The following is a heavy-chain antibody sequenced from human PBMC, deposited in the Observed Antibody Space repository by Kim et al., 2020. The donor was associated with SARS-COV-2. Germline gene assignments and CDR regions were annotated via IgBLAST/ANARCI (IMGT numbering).Heavy chain of an antibody. D-gene: IGHD2-2*01. Sequence: SETLSLTCTVSGGSISSGGYYWSWIRQHPGKGLEWIGYIYYSGSTYYNPSLKSRVTISVDTSKNQFSLKLSSVTAADTAVYYCARERPVGYCSSTSCHHHFFDYWGQGTLVTVSS. CDR2: IYYSGST. CDR3: ARERPVGYCSSTSCHHHFFDY. V-gene: IGHV4-31*03. J-gene: IGHJ4*02. CDR1: GGSISSGGYY.